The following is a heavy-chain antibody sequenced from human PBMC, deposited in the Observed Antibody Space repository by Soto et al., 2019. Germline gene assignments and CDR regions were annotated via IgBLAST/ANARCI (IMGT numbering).Heavy chain of an antibody. J-gene: IGHJ4*02. V-gene: IGHV3-48*02. CDR2: ISSSSSTI. CDR1: GFTFSSYS. CDR3: ARVARRGGSSAVPDY. D-gene: IGHD2-2*01. Sequence: GGSLRLSCAASGFTFSSYSMNWVRQAPGKGLEWVSYISSSSSTIYYADSVKGRFTISRDNAKNSLYLQMNSLRDEDTAVYYCARVARRGGSSAVPDYWGQGTLVNGSS.